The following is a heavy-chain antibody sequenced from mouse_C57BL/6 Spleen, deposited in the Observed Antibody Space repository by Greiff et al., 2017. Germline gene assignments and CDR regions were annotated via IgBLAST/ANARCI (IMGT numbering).Heavy chain of an antibody. J-gene: IGHJ4*01. CDR3: ARYTTVVATDAMDD. CDR2: IYPGSGST. D-gene: IGHD1-1*01. CDR1: GYTFTSYW. V-gene: IGHV1-55*01. Sequence: QVQLQQPGAELVKPGASVKMSCKASGYTFTSYWITWVKQRPGQGLEWIGDIYPGSGSTNYNEKLKSKATLTVDTSSSTAYMQLSSLTSEDSAVYYCARYTTVVATDAMDDWGQGTSVTVSS.